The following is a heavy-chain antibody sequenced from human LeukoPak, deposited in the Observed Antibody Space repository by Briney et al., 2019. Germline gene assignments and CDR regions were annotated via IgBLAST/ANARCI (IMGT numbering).Heavy chain of an antibody. V-gene: IGHV3-21*01. CDR2: ISSSSSHI. CDR3: VTDGADYYDSTGYPIYFDY. D-gene: IGHD3-22*01. Sequence: PGGSVRLSCAASGFNFSSYSMNWVRQAPGKGLEWVSCISSSSSHIYYADSVKGRFTIARDNAKNSLYLQMNSLRAEDTAVYYCVTDGADYYDSTGYPIYFDYWGQGTLVTVSS. J-gene: IGHJ4*02. CDR1: GFNFSSYS.